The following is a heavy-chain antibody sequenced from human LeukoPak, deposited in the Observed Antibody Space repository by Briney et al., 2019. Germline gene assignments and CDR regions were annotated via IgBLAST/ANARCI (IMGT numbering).Heavy chain of an antibody. Sequence: PGGSLRLSCAASGSTFNKHAMHWVRQAPGKGLEWVAVIWYDGSNKYYADSVKGRFTISRDNSKNTLYLQMNSLRAEDTAVYYCARDRHYYGSGRPDYWGQGTLVTVSS. J-gene: IGHJ4*02. CDR3: ARDRHYYGSGRPDY. D-gene: IGHD3-10*01. CDR1: GSTFNKHA. V-gene: IGHV3-33*01. CDR2: IWYDGSNK.